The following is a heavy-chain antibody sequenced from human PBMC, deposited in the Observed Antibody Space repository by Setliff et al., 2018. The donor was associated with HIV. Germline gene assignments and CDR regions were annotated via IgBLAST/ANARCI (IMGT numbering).Heavy chain of an antibody. V-gene: IGHV4-39*01. Sequence: SETLSLTCTVSGDSISNPNYYWGWIRQPPGKGLEWIGSIYFSESPYYNPSLSSRVTISVDTSTNQFSLRLSSVTAADTAVYYCARQRFLPLRADHFDNWGPGTLVTVSS. CDR1: GDSISNPNYY. CDR3: ARQRFLPLRADHFDN. CDR2: IYFSESP. J-gene: IGHJ4*01.